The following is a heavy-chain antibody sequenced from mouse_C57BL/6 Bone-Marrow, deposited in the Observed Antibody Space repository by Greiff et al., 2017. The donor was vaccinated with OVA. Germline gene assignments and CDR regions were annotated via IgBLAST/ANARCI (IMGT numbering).Heavy chain of an antibody. Sequence: VQLKESGPGLVKPSQSLSLTCSVTGYSITSGYYWNWIRQFPGNKLEWMGYISYDGSNNYNPSLKNRISITRDTSKNQFFLKLNSVTTEDTATYYCARDVGITTVGYYAMDYWGQGTSVTVSS. D-gene: IGHD1-1*01. CDR1: GYSITSGYY. CDR2: ISYDGSN. J-gene: IGHJ4*01. V-gene: IGHV3-6*01. CDR3: ARDVGITTVGYYAMDY.